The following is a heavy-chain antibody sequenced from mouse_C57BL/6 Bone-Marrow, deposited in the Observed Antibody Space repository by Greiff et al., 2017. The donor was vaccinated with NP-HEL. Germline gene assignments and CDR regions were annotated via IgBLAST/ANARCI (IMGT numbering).Heavy chain of an antibody. CDR2: IYYSGTI. CDR1: GISITTGNYR. CDR3: ARLRGYYAMDY. D-gene: IGHD1-1*01. J-gene: IGHJ4*01. Sequence: EVKLMESGPGLVKPSQTVFLTCTATGISITTGNYRWSWIRQFPGNKLEWIGYIYYSGTITYNPSLTSRTTITRDTPKNQFFLEMNSLTAEDTATYYCARLRGYYAMDYWGQGTSVTVSS. V-gene: IGHV3-5*01.